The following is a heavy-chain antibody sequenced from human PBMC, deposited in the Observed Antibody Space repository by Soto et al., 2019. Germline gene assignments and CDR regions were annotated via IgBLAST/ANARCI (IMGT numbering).Heavy chain of an antibody. D-gene: IGHD3-22*01. J-gene: IGHJ4*02. Sequence: PGGSLRLSCAASGFTFSSYGMHWVRQAPGKGLEWVAVISYDGSNKYYADSVKGRFTISRDNSKNTLYLQMNSLRAEDTAVYYCAKAGIHYDSSGYDYWGQGTLVTVSS. CDR3: AKAGIHYDSSGYDY. V-gene: IGHV3-30*18. CDR2: ISYDGSNK. CDR1: GFTFSSYG.